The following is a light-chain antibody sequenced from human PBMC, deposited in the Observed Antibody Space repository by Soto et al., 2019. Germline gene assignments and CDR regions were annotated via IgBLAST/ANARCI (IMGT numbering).Light chain of an antibody. CDR1: QDIGNY. CDR3: QRYDNVPLT. J-gene: IGKJ4*01. CDR2: NAI. V-gene: IGKV1-33*01. Sequence: DIQRTTPPSPLPASEGARVTITGRGSQDIGNYLNWFRQKPGKAPKLLIYNAINLETGVPSRFSGSGSGTDFTVTISSLQPEDIATYYCQRYDNVPLTFGGGTRVEIK.